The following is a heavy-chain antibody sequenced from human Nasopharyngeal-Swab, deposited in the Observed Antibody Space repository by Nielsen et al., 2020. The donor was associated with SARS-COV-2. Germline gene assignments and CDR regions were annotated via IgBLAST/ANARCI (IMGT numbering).Heavy chain of an antibody. V-gene: IGHV4-38-2*02. J-gene: IGHJ4*02. Sequence: WIRQPPGKGLEWIGGIYHSGSTYYNPSLKRRVTISVDTSKNQFSLKLSSVTAADTAVYYCARDGYGDYGLDYWGQGTLVTVSS. D-gene: IGHD4-17*01. CDR2: IYHSGST. CDR3: ARDGYGDYGLDY.